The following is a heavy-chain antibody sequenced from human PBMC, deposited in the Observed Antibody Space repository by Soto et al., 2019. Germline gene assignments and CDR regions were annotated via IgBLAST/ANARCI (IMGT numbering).Heavy chain of an antibody. CDR3: ENARADEGPRRGQTGAFDI. D-gene: IGHD6-6*01. Sequence: GGSLRLSCAASGFTFSSYAMSWVRQAPGKGLEWVSAIRGSGGSTYYSESVKGRFTISRDNSKKTLYLQMNSLRAEDTAVYNCENARADEGPRRGQTGAFDIWGQGTMVTVSS. V-gene: IGHV3-23*01. J-gene: IGHJ3*02. CDR1: GFTFSSYA. CDR2: IRGSGGST.